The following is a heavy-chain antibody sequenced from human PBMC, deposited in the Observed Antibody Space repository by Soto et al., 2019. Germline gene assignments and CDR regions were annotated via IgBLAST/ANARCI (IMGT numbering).Heavy chain of an antibody. Sequence: HPAGSLRLSCTASGFTFGDYAMSWFRQAPGKGLEWVGFIRSKAYGGTTEYAASVKGRFTISRDDSKSIAYLQMNSLKTEDTAVYYCTRSYDYVWGQPYGMDVWGQVTTVTVSS. J-gene: IGHJ6*02. CDR1: GFTFGDYA. CDR3: TRSYDYVWGQPYGMDV. CDR2: IRSKAYGGTT. V-gene: IGHV3-49*03. D-gene: IGHD3-16*01.